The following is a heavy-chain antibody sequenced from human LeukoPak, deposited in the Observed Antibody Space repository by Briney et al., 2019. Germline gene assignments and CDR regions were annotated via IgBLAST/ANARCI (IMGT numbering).Heavy chain of an antibody. CDR3: AVEESSSGWYGYFQH. Sequence: GGSLRLSCAASGSTVSSNYMSWVRQAPGKGLEWVSVIYSGGSTYYADSVKGRFTISRDNSKNTLYLQMNSLRAEDTAVYYCAVEESSSGWYGYFQHWGQGTLVTVSS. D-gene: IGHD6-19*01. J-gene: IGHJ1*01. CDR2: IYSGGST. V-gene: IGHV3-53*01. CDR1: GSTVSSNY.